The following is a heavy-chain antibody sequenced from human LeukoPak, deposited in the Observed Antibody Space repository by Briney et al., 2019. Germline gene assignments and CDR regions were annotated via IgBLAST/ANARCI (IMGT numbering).Heavy chain of an antibody. D-gene: IGHD2-2*01. V-gene: IGHV3-66*01. J-gene: IGHJ4*02. Sequence: GGSLRLSCAASGFTVSSNYMSWVRQAPGKGLEWVSVIYSGGNTYYADSVKGRFTISRDNSQNTLYLQMNSPRVEDTAIYYCAKASSETNFDYWGQGTLVTVSS. CDR1: GFTVSSNY. CDR2: IYSGGNT. CDR3: AKASSETNFDY.